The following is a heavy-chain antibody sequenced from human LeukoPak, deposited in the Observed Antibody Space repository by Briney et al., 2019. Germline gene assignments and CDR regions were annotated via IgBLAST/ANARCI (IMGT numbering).Heavy chain of an antibody. CDR1: GGSISSTTYY. D-gene: IGHD2-8*01. Sequence: SETLSLTCIFSGGSISSTTYYCGWIRQPPGKGLEWIGSIYYSGSTWYNPSLKGRLTVSADTSKNQFSLKLTSVTAADTAVYYCARDRACSNGVCSYFDYWGQGTVVTVSS. CDR2: IYYSGST. V-gene: IGHV4-39*01. J-gene: IGHJ4*02. CDR3: ARDRACSNGVCSYFDY.